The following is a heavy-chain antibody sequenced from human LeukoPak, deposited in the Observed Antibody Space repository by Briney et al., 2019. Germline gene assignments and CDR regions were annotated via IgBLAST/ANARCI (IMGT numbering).Heavy chain of an antibody. Sequence: SETLSLTCSVSGGSISSSIHYWSWIRQPPGKGLEWVGSIYYSGNTYYNPSLKSRVTISVDTSKNQFSLKVSSVTAADTAVYYCARHEWGITNAFDIWGQGTMVTVSS. CDR3: ARHEWGITNAFDI. V-gene: IGHV4-39*01. CDR1: GGSISSSIHY. CDR2: IYYSGNT. J-gene: IGHJ3*02. D-gene: IGHD1-14*01.